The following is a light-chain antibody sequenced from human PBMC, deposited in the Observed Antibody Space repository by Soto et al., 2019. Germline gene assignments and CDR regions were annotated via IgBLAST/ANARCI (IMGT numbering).Light chain of an antibody. CDR2: GAS. CDR3: LQYVSSPWT. CDR1: QTVGGRY. J-gene: IGKJ1*01. Sequence: EIVLTQSAATLSLSLGERATLSCRASQTVGGRYLAWFQQKPGQTPRRLIYGASTRAAGVPDRFSGSGSGTDFSLAINRLEPEDFAVYYCLQYVSSPWTFGQGTKVEV. V-gene: IGKV3-20*01.